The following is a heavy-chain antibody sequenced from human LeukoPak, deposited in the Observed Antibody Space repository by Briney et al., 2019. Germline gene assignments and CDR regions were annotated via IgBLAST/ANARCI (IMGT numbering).Heavy chain of an antibody. V-gene: IGHV1-8*03. CDR3: ARTYSSSWYSPYYYYYMDV. CDR1: GYTLTSYD. J-gene: IGHJ6*03. CDR2: MNPNSGNT. D-gene: IGHD6-13*01. Sequence: ASVKVSYKASGYTLTSYDINWVRQATGQGLEWMGWMNPNSGNTGYAQKFQGRVTITRNTSISTAYMELSSLRSEDTAVYYCARTYSSSWYSPYYYYYMDVWGKGTTVTVSS.